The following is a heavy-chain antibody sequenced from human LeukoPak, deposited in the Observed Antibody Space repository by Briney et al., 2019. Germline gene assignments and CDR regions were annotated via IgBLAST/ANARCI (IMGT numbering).Heavy chain of an antibody. CDR1: GYTFTGYY. CDR3: ARAKKFMVRGVVYYFDY. D-gene: IGHD3-10*01. Sequence: ASVKVSCKASGYTFTGYYMHWVRQAPGQGLEWMGWINPNSGGTNYAQKFQGRVTLTRDTSISTAYMELSRLRSEDTAVYYCARAKKFMVRGVVYYFDYCGQGTLVTVSS. V-gene: IGHV1-2*02. CDR2: INPNSGGT. J-gene: IGHJ4*02.